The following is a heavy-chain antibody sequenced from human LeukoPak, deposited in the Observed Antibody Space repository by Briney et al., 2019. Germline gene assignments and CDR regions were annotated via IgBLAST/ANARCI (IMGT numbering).Heavy chain of an antibody. D-gene: IGHD3-22*01. J-gene: IGHJ3*02. CDR1: GYTFTNYD. Sequence: ASVKVSCKASGYTFTNYDINWVRQATGQGLEWMGWMNPNSGNTGYAQKFQGRVTITRNTSISTAYMELSSLRSEDTAVYYCARGRAYYDSSGYSLDAFDIWGQGTMVTVSS. CDR3: ARGRAYYDSSGYSLDAFDI. CDR2: MNPNSGNT. V-gene: IGHV1-8*03.